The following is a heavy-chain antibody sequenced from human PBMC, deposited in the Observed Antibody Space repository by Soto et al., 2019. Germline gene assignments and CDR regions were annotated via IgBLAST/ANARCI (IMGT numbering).Heavy chain of an antibody. J-gene: IGHJ4*02. CDR2: IFAKGMT. D-gene: IGHD3-16*01. CDR3: AKGRGGSSREPEY. V-gene: IGHV3-23*01. Sequence: GGSLRLSCAASGFTFSNAWMSWVRQAPGKGLEWLSAIFAKGMTYYADSVEGRFTISRDNSKNTMYLQMSSLRAEDTAVYYCAKGRGGSSREPEYWGQGTPVTVSS. CDR1: GFTFSNAW.